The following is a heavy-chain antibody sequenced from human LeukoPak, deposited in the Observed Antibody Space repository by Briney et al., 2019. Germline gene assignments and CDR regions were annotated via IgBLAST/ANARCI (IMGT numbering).Heavy chain of an antibody. Sequence: SETLSLTCTVSGGSISSYYWSWIRQPAGKGLEWIGSIYYSGSTYYNPSLKSRVTISVDTSKNQFSLKLSSVTAADTAVYYCARHGTMVRGVIPYWYFDLWGRGTLVTVSS. D-gene: IGHD3-10*01. J-gene: IGHJ2*01. CDR2: IYYSGST. CDR3: ARHGTMVRGVIPYWYFDL. V-gene: IGHV4-59*05. CDR1: GGSISSYY.